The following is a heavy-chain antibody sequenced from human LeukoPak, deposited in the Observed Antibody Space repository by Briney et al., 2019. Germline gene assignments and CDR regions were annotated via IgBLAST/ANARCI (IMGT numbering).Heavy chain of an antibody. CDR3: AGLYYAGSGTNDY. J-gene: IGHJ4*02. Sequence: PSETLSLTCTVSGYSISSGYYWGWIRQPPGKGLEWIGYIHYIGSTTFNPSLQSRVTISLDTSKNQFSLKLNSVTAADTAVYYCAGLYYAGSGTNDYWGQGILVTVSS. D-gene: IGHD3-10*01. CDR1: GYSISSGYY. V-gene: IGHV4-38-2*02. CDR2: IHYIGST.